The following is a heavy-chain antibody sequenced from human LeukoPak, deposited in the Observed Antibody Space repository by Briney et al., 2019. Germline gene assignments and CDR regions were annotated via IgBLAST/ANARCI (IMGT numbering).Heavy chain of an antibody. CDR3: ARAYYGDYYYYGMDV. Sequence: ASVKVSCKASGYTFTSYAMHWVRQAPGQGLEWMGWITPSGGTNYAQKFQGRVTMTRDTSISTAYMELSRLRSDDTAVYYCARAYYGDYYYYGMDVWGQGTTVTVSS. J-gene: IGHJ6*02. CDR2: ITPSGGT. D-gene: IGHD4-17*01. CDR1: GYTFTSYA. V-gene: IGHV1-2*02.